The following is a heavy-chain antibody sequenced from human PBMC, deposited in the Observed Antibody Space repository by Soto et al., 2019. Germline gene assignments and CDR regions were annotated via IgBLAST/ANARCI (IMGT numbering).Heavy chain of an antibody. CDR1: GYTFTSYG. CDR3: ARHGVKAYAILGYYYYYGMDV. V-gene: IGHV1-18*01. D-gene: IGHD2-8*01. CDR2: ISAYNGNT. Sequence: GASVKVSCKASGYTFTSYGISWVRQAPGQGLEWMEWISAYNGNTNYAQKLQGRVTMTTDTSTSTAYMELRSLRSDDTAVYYCARHGVKAYAILGYYYYYGMDVWGQGTTVTVSS. J-gene: IGHJ6*02.